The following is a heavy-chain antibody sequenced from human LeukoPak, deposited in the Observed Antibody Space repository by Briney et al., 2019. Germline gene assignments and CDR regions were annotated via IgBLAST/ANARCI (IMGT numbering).Heavy chain of an antibody. Sequence: GGSLRLSCAASGVTLNSYWMHWVRQAPGKGLVWVSRINTDGSSISYADSVKGRFTISRDNAKNTLYLQMNSLRAEDTAVYYCARDTADDAFDIWGQGTMVTVSS. CDR1: GVTLNSYW. V-gene: IGHV3-74*01. J-gene: IGHJ3*02. CDR3: ARDTADDAFDI. CDR2: INTDGSSI.